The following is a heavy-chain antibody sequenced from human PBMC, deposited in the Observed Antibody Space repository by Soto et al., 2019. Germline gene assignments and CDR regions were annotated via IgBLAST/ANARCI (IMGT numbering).Heavy chain of an antibody. Sequence: GASGKVSCKASGYTFTSYAMHWVRQAPGQRLERMGWINAGNGNTKYSQKFQGRVTITRDTSASTAYMELSSLRSEDTAVYYCATPNVNGGVPDEYYYYYDMVVWGHGTTGTGSS. D-gene: IGHD3-16*01. CDR3: ATPNVNGGVPDEYYYYYDMVV. V-gene: IGHV1-3*01. CDR1: GYTFTSYA. CDR2: INAGNGNT. J-gene: IGHJ6*02.